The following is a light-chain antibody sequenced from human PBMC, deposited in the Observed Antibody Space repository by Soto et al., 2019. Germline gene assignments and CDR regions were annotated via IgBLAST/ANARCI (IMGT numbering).Light chain of an antibody. CDR2: YDD. CDR3: AAWDDRLNAFV. J-gene: IGLJ1*01. CDR1: SSNIGNNA. V-gene: IGLV1-36*01. Sequence: QSVLTQPPSVSEAPTRRVTISCSGSSSNIGNNAVNWYQHLPGKAPKLLVYYDDLLPSGVSDRFSGSKSGTSASLAISGLQSEDEADYYCAAWDDRLNAFVFGTGTKLTVL.